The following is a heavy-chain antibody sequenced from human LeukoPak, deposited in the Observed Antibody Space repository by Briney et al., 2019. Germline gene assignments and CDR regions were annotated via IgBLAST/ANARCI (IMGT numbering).Heavy chain of an antibody. D-gene: IGHD6-13*01. J-gene: IGHJ5*02. CDR1: GFTFTTYW. CDR2: VNQDGNEK. V-gene: IGHV3-7*01. Sequence: GGSLRLSCAASGFTFTTYWMSWVRQAPGKGLEWVATVNQDGNEKYYVDSVKGRFTISRDNTKNSLSLQMNRLRVEDTAVYYCARGQQLVLWFDPWGQGTLVTVSS. CDR3: ARGQQLVLWFDP.